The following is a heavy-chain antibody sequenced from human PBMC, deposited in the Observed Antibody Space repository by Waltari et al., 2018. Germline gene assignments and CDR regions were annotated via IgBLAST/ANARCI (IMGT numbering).Heavy chain of an antibody. CDR1: GPCFSNYW. Sequence: EVQLVESGGGLAQPGGSRSLPGAACGPCFSNYWMTWVRQASGKGPEWVANIKQDGSEKYYMDSVKGRFTISRDNAKNSLYLQMNNLRVEDTAVYYCTRGGRDSSWYWRDWGQGTLVTVSS. V-gene: IGHV3-7*01. J-gene: IGHJ4*02. CDR3: TRGGRDSSWYWRD. CDR2: IKQDGSEK. D-gene: IGHD6-13*01.